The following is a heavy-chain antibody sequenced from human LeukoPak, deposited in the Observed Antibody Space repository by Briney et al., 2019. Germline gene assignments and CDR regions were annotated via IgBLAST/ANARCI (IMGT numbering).Heavy chain of an antibody. CDR3: AKSSKDSSSSGAPRKHHIDY. V-gene: IGHV3-48*01. Sequence: GGSLRLSCAASGFTFSSYSMNWVRQAPGKGLEWVSYISSSSSTIYYADSVKGRFTISRDDSKNTLYLQMNSLRAEDTAVYYCAKSSKDSSSSGAPRKHHIDYWGQGTLVTVSS. CDR1: GFTFSSYS. J-gene: IGHJ4*02. CDR2: ISSSSSTI. D-gene: IGHD6-6*01.